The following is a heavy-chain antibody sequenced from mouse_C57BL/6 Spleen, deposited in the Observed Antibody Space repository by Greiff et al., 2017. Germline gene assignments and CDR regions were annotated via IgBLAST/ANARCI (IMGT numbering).Heavy chain of an antibody. CDR1: GFSLTSYG. CDR2: IWRGGST. D-gene: IGHD2-4*01. V-gene: IGHV2-2*01. Sequence: VQLQESGPGLVQPSQSLSITCTVSGFSLTSYGVHWVRQSPGKGLEWLGVIWRGGSTDYNAAFIARLSISTDNSKSHVFLKMKRLRADDTAIYYCARIPYYDYNDYAMDYWGQGTSVTVSS. CDR3: ARIPYYDYNDYAMDY. J-gene: IGHJ4*01.